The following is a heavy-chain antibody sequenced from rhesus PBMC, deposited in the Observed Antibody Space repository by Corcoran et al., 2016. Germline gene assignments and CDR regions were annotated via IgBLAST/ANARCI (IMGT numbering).Heavy chain of an antibody. CDR1: GGSISSSY. CDR3: ASTTYSSGWPIFDY. Sequence: QLQLQESGPGLVKPSETLSVTCAVSGGSISSSYWSWIRQASGKGLEWIGYIYGSGSSTNYNPSLTSRVGLSVDTAKNKISLKLSSVTAADTAVYYCASTTYSSGWPIFDYWGQGVLVTVSS. D-gene: IGHD6-31*01. V-gene: IGHV4-169*02. CDR2: IYGSGSST. J-gene: IGHJ4*01.